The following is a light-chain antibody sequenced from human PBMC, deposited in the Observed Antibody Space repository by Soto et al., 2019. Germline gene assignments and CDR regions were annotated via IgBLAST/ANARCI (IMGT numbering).Light chain of an antibody. CDR2: GGT. CDR1: TSDVGGYNY. CDR3: SSYTSSSTYI. J-gene: IGLJ1*01. Sequence: QSVLTQPASVSGSPGQSITISCTGTTSDVGGYNYVSWYQQHPGKAPKLMIYGGTKRPSGVSNRFSGSKSGKTASLTISGLQAEDEADYYCSSYTSSSTYIFGTGTKVTVL. V-gene: IGLV2-14*01.